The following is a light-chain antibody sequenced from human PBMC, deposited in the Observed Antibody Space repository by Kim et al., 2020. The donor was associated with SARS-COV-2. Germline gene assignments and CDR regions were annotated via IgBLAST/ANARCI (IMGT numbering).Light chain of an antibody. CDR1: QDISNY. Sequence: DIQMTQSPSSLSASVGDRVTITCQASQDISNYLNWYQQKPGKAPKLLIYDASNLETGVPSRFSGSGSGTDFTFTISSLQPEDIATYYRQQYDNLPYTFGQGTKLE. V-gene: IGKV1-33*01. J-gene: IGKJ2*01. CDR3: QQYDNLPYT. CDR2: DAS.